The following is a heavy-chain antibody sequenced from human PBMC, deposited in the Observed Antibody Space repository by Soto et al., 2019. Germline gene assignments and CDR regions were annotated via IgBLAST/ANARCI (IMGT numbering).Heavy chain of an antibody. D-gene: IGHD2-15*01. Sequence: QVQLVESGGGVVQPGRSLRLSCAASGFTFSSYGMHWVRQAPGKGLEWLAVIWYDGSNKYYADSVKGRFTISRDNSKNTLYLQMNSLRAEDTAVYYCARSQGAVVVVAATHYFDYWGQGTLVTVSS. CDR3: ARSQGAVVVVAATHYFDY. J-gene: IGHJ4*02. V-gene: IGHV3-33*01. CDR2: IWYDGSNK. CDR1: GFTFSSYG.